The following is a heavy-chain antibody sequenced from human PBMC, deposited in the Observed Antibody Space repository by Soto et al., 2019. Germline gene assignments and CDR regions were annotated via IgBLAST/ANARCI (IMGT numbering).Heavy chain of an antibody. D-gene: IGHD3-10*01. CDR1: GGTFSSYT. Sequence: SVKVSCKASGGTFSSYTISWVRQAPGQGLEWMGRIIPILGIANYAQKFQGRVTITADKSTSTAYMELSSLRSEDTAVYYCAREYYYGSGSYPADYYYGMDVWG. CDR3: AREYYYGSGSYPADYYYGMDV. CDR2: IIPILGIA. V-gene: IGHV1-69*04. J-gene: IGHJ6*02.